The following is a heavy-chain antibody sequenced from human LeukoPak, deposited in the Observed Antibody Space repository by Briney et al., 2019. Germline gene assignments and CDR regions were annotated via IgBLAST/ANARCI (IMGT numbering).Heavy chain of an antibody. CDR2: IIPIFGTA. V-gene: IGHV1-69*05. D-gene: IGHD3/OR15-3a*01. CDR1: GGTFSSYA. CDR3: ARAPLEDWLRYYYMDV. J-gene: IGHJ6*03. Sequence: ASVKVSSKASGGTFSSYAISWVRQAPGQGLEWMGGIIPIFGTANYAQKFQGRVTITTDESTSTAYMELSSLRSEDTAVYYCARAPLEDWLRYYYMDVWGKGATVTVSS.